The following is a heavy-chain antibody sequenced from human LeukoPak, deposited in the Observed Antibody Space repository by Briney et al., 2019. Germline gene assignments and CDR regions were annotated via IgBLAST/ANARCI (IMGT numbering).Heavy chain of an antibody. CDR2: IYYSGST. Sequence: SETLSLTCTVSGGSISSYYWSWIRQPPGKGLEWIGSIYYSGSTYYNPSLKSRVTISVDTSKNQFSLKLSSVTAADTAVYYCARSYYYGSGSYGMDVWGQGTTVTVSS. CDR1: GGSISSYY. D-gene: IGHD3-10*01. J-gene: IGHJ6*02. V-gene: IGHV4-59*12. CDR3: ARSYYYGSGSYGMDV.